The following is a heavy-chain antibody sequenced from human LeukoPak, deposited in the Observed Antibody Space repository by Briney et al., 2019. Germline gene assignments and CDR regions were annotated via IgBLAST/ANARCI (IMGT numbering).Heavy chain of an antibody. J-gene: IGHJ2*01. Sequence: QPGGSLRLSCAASGFTFDDYAMHWVRQAPGKGLEWVSGISWNSGSIGYADSVKGRFTISRDNAKNSLYLQMNSLRAEDTALYYCAKDSRYSSGSYWYFDLWGRGTLVTVSS. CDR1: GFTFDDYA. CDR2: ISWNSGSI. CDR3: AKDSRYSSGSYWYFDL. D-gene: IGHD6-19*01. V-gene: IGHV3-9*01.